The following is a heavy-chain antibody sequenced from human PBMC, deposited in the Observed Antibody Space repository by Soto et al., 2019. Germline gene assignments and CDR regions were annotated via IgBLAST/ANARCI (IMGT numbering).Heavy chain of an antibody. Sequence: QVQLVQSGAEVKKPGASVKVSCKASGYTFTSYDINWVRQATGQGLEWMGWMNPNSGNTAYAQKFLGRVTMTRNTSISTAYVHLSSLRSKETAVYYCASESTRGFDPWGQGTLVTVSS. CDR2: MNPNSGNT. J-gene: IGHJ5*02. CDR1: GYTFTSYD. CDR3: ASESTRGFDP. V-gene: IGHV1-8*01. D-gene: IGHD1-1*01.